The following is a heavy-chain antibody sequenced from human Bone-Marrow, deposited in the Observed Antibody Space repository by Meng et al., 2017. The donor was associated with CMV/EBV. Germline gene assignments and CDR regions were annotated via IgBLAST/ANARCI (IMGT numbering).Heavy chain of an antibody. D-gene: IGHD3-3*01. CDR2: IKSKTDGGTT. V-gene: IGHV3-15*01. CDR1: GFTFSNAW. CDR3: TTAPLLSRRITIFGEDY. J-gene: IGHJ4*02. Sequence: GESLKISCAASGFTFSNAWMSWVRQAPGKGLEWVGRIKSKTDGGTTDYAAPVKGRFTISRDDSKNTLYLQMNSLKTEDTDVYYCTTAPLLSRRITIFGEDYWGQGTLVTVSS.